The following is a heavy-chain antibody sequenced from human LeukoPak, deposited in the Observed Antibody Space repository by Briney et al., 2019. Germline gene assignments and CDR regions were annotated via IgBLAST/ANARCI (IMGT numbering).Heavy chain of an antibody. CDR1: GGTFSSYA. V-gene: IGHV1-69*05. D-gene: IGHD5-24*01. Sequence: GASVKVSCKASGGTFSSYAISWVRQAPGQGLEWMGGIIPIFGTANYAQKSQGRVTITTDESTSTAYMELSSLRSEDTAVYYCASCMGWLQLSYYYMDVWGKGTTVTVSS. CDR2: IIPIFGTA. J-gene: IGHJ6*03. CDR3: ASCMGWLQLSYYYMDV.